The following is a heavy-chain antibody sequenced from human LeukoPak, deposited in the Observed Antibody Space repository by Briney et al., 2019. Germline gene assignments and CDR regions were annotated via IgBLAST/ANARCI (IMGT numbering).Heavy chain of an antibody. D-gene: IGHD3-22*01. CDR3: ARDPAQTYYYDP. J-gene: IGHJ4*02. V-gene: IGHV1-2*02. Sequence: ASVKVSCKASGYTFTGYYLHWVRQAPGQGLEWMGWINPKYGGTKYAQKFQGRVTMTRDTSISTAYMELSRLTSDDTAVYSCARDPAQTYYYDPWGQGALVTVSS. CDR2: INPKYGGT. CDR1: GYTFTGYY.